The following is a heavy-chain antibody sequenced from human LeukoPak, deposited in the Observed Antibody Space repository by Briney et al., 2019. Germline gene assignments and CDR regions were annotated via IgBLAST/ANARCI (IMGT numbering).Heavy chain of an antibody. Sequence: SETLSLTCTVSGGSISSSSYYWGWIRQPPGKGLEWIGSIYYSGSTYYNPSLKSRVTISVDTSKNQFSLKLSSVTAADTAVYYCARDRVAVAGTGGYYYYGMDVWGQGTTVTVSS. V-gene: IGHV4-39*07. D-gene: IGHD6-19*01. CDR2: IYYSGST. CDR3: ARDRVAVAGTGGYYYYGMDV. J-gene: IGHJ6*02. CDR1: GGSISSSSYY.